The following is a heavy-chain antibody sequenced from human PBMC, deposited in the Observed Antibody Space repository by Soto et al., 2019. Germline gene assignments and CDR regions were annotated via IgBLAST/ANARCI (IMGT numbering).Heavy chain of an antibody. CDR3: SRDPLLADY. J-gene: IGHJ4*02. CDR1: GFTFSDHY. D-gene: IGHD2-15*01. Sequence: GGSLRLSCAASGFTFSDHYMTWIRQAPGKGPEWLSYISGGGDIISYADSVKGRFIISRDNAKRSLYLQMNSLTVEDTAVYYCSRDPLLADYWGQGNLVTSPQ. CDR2: ISGGGDII. V-gene: IGHV3-11*01.